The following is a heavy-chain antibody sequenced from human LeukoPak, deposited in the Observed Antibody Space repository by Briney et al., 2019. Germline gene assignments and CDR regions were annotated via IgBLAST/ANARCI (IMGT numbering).Heavy chain of an antibody. CDR2: INPNSGGT. V-gene: IGHV1-2*02. D-gene: IGHD2-2*01. Sequence: ASVKVSCKASGYTFTGYYMHWVRQAPGQGLEWMGWINPNSGGTNYAQKFQGRVTMTRDTSISTAYMELSRLRSDDTAVYYCARARAIVVVPAARSGWLDPWGQGTLVTVSS. CDR1: GYTFTGYY. CDR3: ARARAIVVVPAARSGWLDP. J-gene: IGHJ5*02.